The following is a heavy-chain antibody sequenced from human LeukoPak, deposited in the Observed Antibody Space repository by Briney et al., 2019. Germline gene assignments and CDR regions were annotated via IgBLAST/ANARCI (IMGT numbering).Heavy chain of an antibody. D-gene: IGHD3-3*01. CDR1: GGSFSGYY. Sequence: SETLSLTCAVYGGSFSGYYWSWIRQPPGKGLEWIGEINHSGSTNYNPSLKSRVTISVDTSKNQFSLKLSSVTAADTAVYYCASYDFWSGYPRDDAFDIWGQGTMVTVSS. CDR3: ASYDFWSGYPRDDAFDI. V-gene: IGHV4-34*01. CDR2: INHSGST. J-gene: IGHJ3*02.